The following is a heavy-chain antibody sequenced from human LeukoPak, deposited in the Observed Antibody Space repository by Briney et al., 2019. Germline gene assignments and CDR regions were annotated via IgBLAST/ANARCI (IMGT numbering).Heavy chain of an antibody. V-gene: IGHV4-59*01. J-gene: IGHJ5*02. CDR1: GGSISSYY. CDR2: IYYSGSA. D-gene: IGHD6-13*01. Sequence: SETLSLTCTVSGGSISSYYWSWIRQPPGKGLEWIGYIYYSGSANYNPSLKSRVTISVDTSKNQFSLKLSSVTAADTAAYYCARSDSSSWYSWFDPWGQGTLVTVSS. CDR3: ARSDSSSWYSWFDP.